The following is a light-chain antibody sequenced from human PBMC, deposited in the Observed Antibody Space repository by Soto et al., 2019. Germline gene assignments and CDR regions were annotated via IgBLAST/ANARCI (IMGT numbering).Light chain of an antibody. Sequence: QSVLTQPPSVSAAPGQQVTISCSGGTSNIGNNYVSWYQQLPGTAPKLLIYDTNNRPSGIPDRFSGSRSGTSATLAITGPRTGDEGVYYGGAGESSRSGVCFGGGTRPTFL. CDR3: GAGESSRSGVC. J-gene: IGLJ2*01. CDR2: DTN. CDR1: TSNIGNNY. V-gene: IGLV1-51*01.